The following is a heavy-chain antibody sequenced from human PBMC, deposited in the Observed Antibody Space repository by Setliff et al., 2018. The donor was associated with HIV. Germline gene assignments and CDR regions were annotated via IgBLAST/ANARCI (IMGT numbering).Heavy chain of an antibody. D-gene: IGHD6-25*01. J-gene: IGHJ4*02. CDR2: IYSDGST. CDR3: ARSRPYNSALDY. V-gene: IGHV3-66*02. CDR1: GFTFSSYE. Sequence: PGGSLRLSCAASGFTFSSYEMNWVRQSPGKGLEWVSTIYSDGSTYHADSVNGRFTLSRDISENALYLQIDSLRPDDTAMYYCARSRPYNSALDYWGQGTLVTVPQ.